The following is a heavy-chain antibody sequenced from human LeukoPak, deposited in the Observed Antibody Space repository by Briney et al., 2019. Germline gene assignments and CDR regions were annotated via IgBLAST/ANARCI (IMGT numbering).Heavy chain of an antibody. D-gene: IGHD1-1*01. V-gene: IGHV4-39*07. Sequence: PSETLSLTCTVSGGSLSSSSYYWGWVRQPPGRGLEWIGSIYYSGSTYYNPSLKSRVTISVNTSKNQFSLKLSSVTAADTAVYYCTRVNNWTEEPDTGFDYWGQGTLVIVSS. CDR1: GGSLSSSSYY. J-gene: IGHJ4*02. CDR3: TRVNNWTEEPDTGFDY. CDR2: IYYSGST.